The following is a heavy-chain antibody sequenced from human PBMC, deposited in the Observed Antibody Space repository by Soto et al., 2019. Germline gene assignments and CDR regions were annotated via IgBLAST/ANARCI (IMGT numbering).Heavy chain of an antibody. Sequence: QVQLQESGPGLVKPSETLSLTCTVSGGSISSYYWSWIRQPPGKGLEWIGYIYYSGSTNYNPSLKSRVPLSVEPSKDQFSLKLSAVTAADPAVYYCARGEGHHCSGGSCNNWYFDLWGRGTLVTVSS. CDR3: ARGEGHHCSGGSCNNWYFDL. J-gene: IGHJ2*01. D-gene: IGHD2-15*01. V-gene: IGHV4-59*01. CDR2: IYYSGST. CDR1: GGSISSYY.